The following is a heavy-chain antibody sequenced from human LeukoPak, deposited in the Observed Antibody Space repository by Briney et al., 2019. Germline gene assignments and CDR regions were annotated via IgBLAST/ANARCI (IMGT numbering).Heavy chain of an antibody. D-gene: IGHD2-15*01. CDR3: ARHPNYCSGGSCYRVDPYYFDY. V-gene: IGHV4-59*08. J-gene: IGHJ4*02. CDR2: IYYSGST. Sequence: PGGSLRLSCAASGFTFSSYAMSWIRQPPGKGLEWIGYIYYSGSTNYNPSLKSRVTISVDTSKNQFSLKLSSVTAADTAVYYCARHPNYCSGGSCYRVDPYYFDYWGQGTLVTVSS. CDR1: GFTFSSYA.